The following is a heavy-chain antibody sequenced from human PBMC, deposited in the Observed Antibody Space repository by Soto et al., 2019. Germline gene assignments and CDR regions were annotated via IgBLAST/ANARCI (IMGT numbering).Heavy chain of an antibody. CDR1: GYTFTGYY. D-gene: IGHD6-19*01. V-gene: IGHV1-46*01. Sequence: ASVKVSCKASGYTFTGYYMHWVRQAPGQGLEWMGIINASGGSTSYAQKFQGRVTITRDTSTSTVYMELSSLRSEDTAVYYCALQRTHQGKVVAGHFTVYGMDVRG. CDR2: INASGGST. CDR3: ALQRTHQGKVVAGHFTVYGMDV. J-gene: IGHJ6*02.